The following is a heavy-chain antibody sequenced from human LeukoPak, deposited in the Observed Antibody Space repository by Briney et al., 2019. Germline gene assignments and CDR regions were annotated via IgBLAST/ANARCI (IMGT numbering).Heavy chain of an antibody. CDR1: GDSISSGGYY. J-gene: IGHJ4*02. V-gene: IGHV4-31*03. D-gene: IGHD2-21*02. CDR2: IFTSGNT. Sequence: TLSLTRTVSGDSISSGGYYWTWIRQHPGKGLEWIGNIFTSGNTYYNPSLKGRVFTSVDTSKSRFSLRLTSVTAADTAVYYCARATLRGDPFDFWGQGIQVTVSS. CDR3: ARATLRGDPFDF.